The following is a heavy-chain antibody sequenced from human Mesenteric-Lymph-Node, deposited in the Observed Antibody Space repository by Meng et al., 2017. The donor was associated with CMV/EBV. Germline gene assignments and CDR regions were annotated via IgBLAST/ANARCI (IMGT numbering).Heavy chain of an antibody. CDR2: TYYRSKWYE. V-gene: IGHV6-1*01. CDR1: GDSVSNDGAA. J-gene: IGHJ4*02. Sequence: FAISGDSVSNDGAAWNWFRQSPSRGLEWLGRTYYRSKWYEDYAVSVKDRLTINPDTSKNQFSLQLNSVTPEDTALYYCARGTGTLDYWGQGTLVTVSS. CDR3: ARGTGTLDY. D-gene: IGHD1-7*01.